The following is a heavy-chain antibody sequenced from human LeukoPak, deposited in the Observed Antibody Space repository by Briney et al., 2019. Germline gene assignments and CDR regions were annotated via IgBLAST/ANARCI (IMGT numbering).Heavy chain of an antibody. Sequence: SETLSLTCSVSGVSISRYQWSWIRQPPGKGLEWIGHIDHRGNTNYNPSLWSRATISLDTSKNHLSLRLTSVTAADTAVYYCARGTWDSSGYYYESDYWGQGTLVTVSS. J-gene: IGHJ4*02. CDR2: IDHRGNT. CDR3: ARGTWDSSGYYYESDY. D-gene: IGHD3-22*01. CDR1: GVSISRYQ. V-gene: IGHV4-59*01.